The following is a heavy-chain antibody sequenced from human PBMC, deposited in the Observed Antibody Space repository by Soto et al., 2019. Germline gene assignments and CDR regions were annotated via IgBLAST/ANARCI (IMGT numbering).Heavy chain of an antibody. CDR1: GGSISSGGYY. CDR2: IYYSGST. V-gene: IGHV4-31*03. CDR3: ARALVSRGYSYGYLDY. J-gene: IGHJ4*02. D-gene: IGHD5-18*01. Sequence: QVQLQESGPGLMKPSQTLSLTCTVSGGSISSGGYYWSWIRQHPGKGLEWIGYIYYSGSTYYNPSLKSRVTISVDTSKNQFSLKLSSVTAADTAVYYCARALVSRGYSYGYLDYWGQGTLVTVSS.